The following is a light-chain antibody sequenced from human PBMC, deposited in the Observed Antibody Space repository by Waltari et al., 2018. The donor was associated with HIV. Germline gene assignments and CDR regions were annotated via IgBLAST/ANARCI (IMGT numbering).Light chain of an antibody. V-gene: IGLV3-9*01. CDR1: KLGSKN. CDR2: RDS. Sequence: SYELTQPLSVSVALGQTARITCGGNKLGSKNVHWYQQKPGQAPVLVIYRDSNRPSGIPERFSGSNSGNTATLTISRAQAGDEADYYCHVWDSSTVVFGGGTKLTVL. CDR3: HVWDSSTVV. J-gene: IGLJ2*01.